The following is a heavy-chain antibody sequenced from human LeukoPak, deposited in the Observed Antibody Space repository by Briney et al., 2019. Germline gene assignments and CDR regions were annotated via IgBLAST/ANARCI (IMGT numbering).Heavy chain of an antibody. CDR2: ISNNGGYT. V-gene: IGHV3-23*01. Sequence: GGSLRLSCAASGFTFSISAMSWVRQAPGKGLEWVSPISNNGGYTYYADSVQGRFTISRDNSKSTLCLQMNSLRAEDTAVYYCAKQLGYCSDGSCYFPYWGQGTLVTVSS. CDR1: GFTFSISA. J-gene: IGHJ4*02. D-gene: IGHD2-15*01. CDR3: AKQLGYCSDGSCYFPY.